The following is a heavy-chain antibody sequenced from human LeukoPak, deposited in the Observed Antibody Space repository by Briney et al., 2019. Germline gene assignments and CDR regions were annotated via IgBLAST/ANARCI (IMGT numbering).Heavy chain of an antibody. CDR1: GGSISSGSYY. J-gene: IGHJ6*03. CDR3: ARHDGDPISSYYYYYYMDV. D-gene: IGHD4-17*01. Sequence: PSQTLSLTCTVSGGSISSGSYYWSWIRQPPGKGLEWIGYIYYSGSTNYNPSLKSRVTISVDTSKNQFSLKLSSVTAADTAVYYCARHDGDPISSYYYYYYMDVWGKGTTVTVSS. CDR2: IYYSGST. V-gene: IGHV4-61*01.